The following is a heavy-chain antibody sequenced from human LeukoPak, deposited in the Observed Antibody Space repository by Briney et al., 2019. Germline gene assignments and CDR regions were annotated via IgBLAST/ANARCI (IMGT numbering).Heavy chain of an antibody. CDR2: IYYSGST. V-gene: IGHV4-39*01. J-gene: IGHJ4*02. Sequence: SETLSLTCTVSGGSINSRIYYWGWIRQPPGKGLEWIGSIYYSGSTYYNPSLKSRVTISVDTSKNQFSLKLSSVTAADTAVYYCASLGGALAGYYFDYWGQGTLVIVSS. CDR1: GGSINSRIYY. D-gene: IGHD3-9*01. CDR3: ASLGGALAGYYFDY.